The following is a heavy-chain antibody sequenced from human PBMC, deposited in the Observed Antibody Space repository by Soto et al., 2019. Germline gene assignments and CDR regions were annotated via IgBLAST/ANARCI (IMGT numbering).Heavy chain of an antibody. Sequence: QVQLQESGPGLVKPSQTLSLTCTVSGGSISSGGYYWSWIRQHPGKGLEWIGYIYYSGSTYYNPCLTSRVTISVDTSKNPFSLMLSSVTAADTAVYYCARERGTLTYANCFDYWGQGTLVTVSS. CDR2: IYYSGST. D-gene: IGHD2-8*01. CDR3: ARERGTLTYANCFDY. V-gene: IGHV4-31*03. J-gene: IGHJ4*02. CDR1: GGSISSGGYY.